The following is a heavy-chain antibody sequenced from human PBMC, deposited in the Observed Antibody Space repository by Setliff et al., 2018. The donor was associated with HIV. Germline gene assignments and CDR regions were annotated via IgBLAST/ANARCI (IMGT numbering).Heavy chain of an antibody. CDR3: ARDLSTHWSGYSLGF. D-gene: IGHD3-3*01. J-gene: IGHJ4*02. CDR2: IDPKFGGT. V-gene: IGHV1-2*02. Sequence: ASVKVSCKASGYTFTDYYFHWVRQAPGQGLEWMGWIDPKFGGTLYAQKFRGRVTMTRDMSINTVYVELSSLSSDDTAVYYCARDLSTHWSGYSLGFWGPGTLVTVSS. CDR1: GYTFTDYY.